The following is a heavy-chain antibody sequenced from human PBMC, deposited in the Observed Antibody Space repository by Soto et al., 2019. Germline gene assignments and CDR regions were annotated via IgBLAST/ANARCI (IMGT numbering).Heavy chain of an antibody. CDR1: GGSISSYY. D-gene: IGHD3-3*01. J-gene: IGHJ4*02. CDR2: IYYSGST. Sequence: ETLSLTCTVSGGSISSYYWSWIRQPPGKGLEWIGYIYYSGSTNYNPSLKSRVTISVDTSKNQFSLKLSSVTAADTAVYYCARAATVLRFLEWLTHFDYWGQGTLVTVSS. CDR3: ARAATVLRFLEWLTHFDY. V-gene: IGHV4-59*01.